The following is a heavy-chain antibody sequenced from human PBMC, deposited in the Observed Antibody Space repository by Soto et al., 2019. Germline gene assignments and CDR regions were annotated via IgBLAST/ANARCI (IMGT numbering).Heavy chain of an antibody. CDR2: ISGSGGST. D-gene: IGHD3-3*01. J-gene: IGHJ4*01. V-gene: IGHV3-23*01. CDR1: GFTFSSYA. Sequence: PGGSLRLSCAASGFTFSSYAMSWVRQAPGKGLEWVSAISGSGGSTYYADSVKGRFTISRDNSKNTLYLQMNSLRAEDTAVYYCSKKGNGFWGAHPPTPDYWGQGTLGTV. CDR3: SKKGNGFWGAHPPTPDY.